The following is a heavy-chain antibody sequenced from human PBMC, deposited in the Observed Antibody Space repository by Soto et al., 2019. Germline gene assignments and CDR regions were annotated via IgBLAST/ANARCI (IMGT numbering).Heavy chain of an antibody. CDR1: AFTFSDYS. V-gene: IGHV3-11*01. Sequence: GGSLRLSCVVSAFTFSDYSMSWIRQAPGKGLEWVSYISSSGSIMYYADSVKGRFTISRDNAKNSLYLQMNSLRAEDTAVYYCASLKYWGQGTLVTVSS. CDR3: ASLKY. CDR2: ISSSGSIM. J-gene: IGHJ4*02.